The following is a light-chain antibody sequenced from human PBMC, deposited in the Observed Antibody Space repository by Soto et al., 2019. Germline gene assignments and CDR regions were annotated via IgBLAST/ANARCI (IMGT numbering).Light chain of an antibody. V-gene: IGKV3-15*01. CDR3: QQYNSWPPLYT. J-gene: IGKJ2*01. Sequence: EVVMTQSPATLSVSPGERVTLSCRASQSVSKNLAWYQQKLGQAPRLLIYGASTRATSVPARFSGSGSGTEFTLTISSLQSEDVAVYYCQQYNSWPPLYTFSQVTKLEIK. CDR2: GAS. CDR1: QSVSKN.